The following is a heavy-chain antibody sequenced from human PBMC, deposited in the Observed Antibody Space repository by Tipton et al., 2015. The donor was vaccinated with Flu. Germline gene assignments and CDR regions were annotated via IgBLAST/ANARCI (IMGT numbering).Heavy chain of an antibody. Sequence: TLSLTCTVSGDSTSSDHWNWIRQPPGKGLELIGSVYPSGTTYYNPSLKSRVTMSVDTSKNQFSLKLRSVTAADTAVYYCARLSYYDVDLKNFYFDYWGQGALVTVSS. CDR3: ARLSYYDVDLKNFYFDY. D-gene: IGHD3-10*02. V-gene: IGHV4-59*05. CDR2: VYPSGTT. J-gene: IGHJ4*02. CDR1: GDSTSSDH.